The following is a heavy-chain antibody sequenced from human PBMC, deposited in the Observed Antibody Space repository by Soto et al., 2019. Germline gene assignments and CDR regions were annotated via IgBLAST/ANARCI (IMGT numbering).Heavy chain of an antibody. Sequence: PGGSLRLSCAASGFTFDDYAMHWVRQAPGKGLEWVSGISWNSGSIGYADSVKGRFTISRDNAKNSLYLQMNSLRAEDTALYYCAKDASGDFDAFDIWGQGTMVTVSS. V-gene: IGHV3-9*01. J-gene: IGHJ3*02. CDR3: AKDASGDFDAFDI. CDR2: ISWNSGSI. D-gene: IGHD2-21*01. CDR1: GFTFDDYA.